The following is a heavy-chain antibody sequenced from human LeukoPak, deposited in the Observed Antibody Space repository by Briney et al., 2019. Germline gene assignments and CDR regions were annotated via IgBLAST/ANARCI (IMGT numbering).Heavy chain of an antibody. D-gene: IGHD3-10*01. CDR2: INHSGST. J-gene: IGHJ4*02. CDR1: GGSFSGYY. Sequence: PSETLSLTCAVYGGSFSGYYWSWIRQPPGKGLEWIGEINHSGSTNYNPSLKSRVTISVDTSKNQFSLKLSSVTAADTAVYYCASITMVRGANYYFDYWGQGTLVTVSS. V-gene: IGHV4-34*01. CDR3: ASITMVRGANYYFDY.